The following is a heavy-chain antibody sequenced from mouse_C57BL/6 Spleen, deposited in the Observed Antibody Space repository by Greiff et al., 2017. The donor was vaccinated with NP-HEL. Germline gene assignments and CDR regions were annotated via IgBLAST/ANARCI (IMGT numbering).Heavy chain of an antibody. J-gene: IGHJ2*01. D-gene: IGHD2-1*01. CDR3: ARDYYGNRDY. CDR2: INPSTGGT. V-gene: IGHV1-42*01. Sequence: EVQLVESGPELVKPGASVKISCKASGYSFTGYYMNWVKQSPEKSLEWIGEINPSTGGTTYNQKFKAKATLTVDKSSSTAYMQLKSLTSEDSAVYYCARDYYGNRDYWGQGTTLTVSS. CDR1: GYSFTGYY.